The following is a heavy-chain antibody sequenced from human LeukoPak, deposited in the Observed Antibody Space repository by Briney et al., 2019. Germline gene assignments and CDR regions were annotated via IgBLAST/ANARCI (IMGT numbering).Heavy chain of an antibody. Sequence: GGSLRLSCAASGFTFNTYSMSWVRQAPGKGLEWVSIISRASESIFYADSVKGRFAISRDNAKNSLYLQMNGLRAEDTAVYYCARGATDVTRWFDPWGQGTRVTVSS. CDR3: ARGATDVTRWFDP. CDR1: GFTFNTYS. D-gene: IGHD1-1*01. CDR2: ISRASESI. J-gene: IGHJ5*02. V-gene: IGHV3-21*01.